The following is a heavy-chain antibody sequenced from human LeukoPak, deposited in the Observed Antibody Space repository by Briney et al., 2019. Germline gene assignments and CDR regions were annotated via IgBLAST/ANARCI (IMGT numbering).Heavy chain of an antibody. CDR3: ARGIRHYYDSSGRTRRYYYYYMDV. CDR2: INPNSGDT. CDR1: GYTFTGYY. V-gene: IGHV1-8*02. Sequence: ASVKVSCKASGYTFTGYYMHWVRQAPGQGLEWMGRINPNSGDTVYAQKFQDRVTKNRNTSISTAYMELSSLRSEDTAVYYCARGIRHYYDSSGRTRRYYYYYMDVWGKGTTVTVSS. D-gene: IGHD3-22*01. J-gene: IGHJ6*03.